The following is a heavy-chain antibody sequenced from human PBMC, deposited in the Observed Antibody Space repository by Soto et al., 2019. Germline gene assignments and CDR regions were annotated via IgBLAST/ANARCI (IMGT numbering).Heavy chain of an antibody. D-gene: IGHD3-22*01. V-gene: IGHV3-23*01. CDR1: GFTFSSYA. CDR2: ISGSGGST. Sequence: GGSLRLSCAASGFTFSSYAMSWVRQAPGKGLEWVSAISGSGGSTYYADSVKGRFTISRDNSKNTLYLQMNSLRAEDTAVYYCAKDVSYYYDSSGYYGPFDYWGQGTLVTVSS. J-gene: IGHJ4*02. CDR3: AKDVSYYYDSSGYYGPFDY.